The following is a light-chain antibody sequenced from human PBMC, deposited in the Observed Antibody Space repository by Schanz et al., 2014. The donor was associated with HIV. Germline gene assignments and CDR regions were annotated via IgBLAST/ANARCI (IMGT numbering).Light chain of an antibody. Sequence: EIVMTQSPATLSVSPGERVTLSCRASQSVSSDLAWYQQTPGQAPRLLIYGASTRAATIPARFSGSGSGTEFTLTISRLQSEDFAVYYCQQYGSSFGPGTKVDIK. CDR3: QQYGSS. CDR2: GAS. CDR1: QSVSSD. J-gene: IGKJ3*01. V-gene: IGKV3-15*01.